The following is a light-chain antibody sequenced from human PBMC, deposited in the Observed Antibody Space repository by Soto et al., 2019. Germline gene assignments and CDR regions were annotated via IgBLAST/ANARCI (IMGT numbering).Light chain of an antibody. CDR3: AAWDDSLNGYV. V-gene: IGLV1-36*01. Sequence: QSVLTQPPSVSEAPRQRVTISCSGSSSNIGNNAVNWYQQLPGKAPKLLIYYDDLLPSGVSDRFSGSKSGTSASLAISGLQSEDEAEYYFAAWDDSLNGYVFGTGTKLTVL. J-gene: IGLJ1*01. CDR2: YDD. CDR1: SSNIGNNA.